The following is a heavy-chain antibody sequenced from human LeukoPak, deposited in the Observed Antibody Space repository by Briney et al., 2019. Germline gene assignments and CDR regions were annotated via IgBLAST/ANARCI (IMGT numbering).Heavy chain of an antibody. CDR3: ANGRHISATIQELDY. V-gene: IGHV3-30*18. J-gene: IGHJ4*02. CDR1: GFTFNSYG. Sequence: GGSLRLSCAASGFTFNSYGMHWVRQAPGKGLEWVAFISYDGSNKYYVDSVKGRFTISRDNFKNTLYMQMNSLRAEDTAVYYCANGRHISATIQELDYWGQGTLVTVSS. CDR2: ISYDGSNK. D-gene: IGHD5-12*01.